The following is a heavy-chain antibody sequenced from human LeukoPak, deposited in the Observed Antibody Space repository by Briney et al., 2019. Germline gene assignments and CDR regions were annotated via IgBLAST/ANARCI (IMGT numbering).Heavy chain of an antibody. J-gene: IGHJ4*02. CDR2: IYTSGST. D-gene: IGHD5-12*01. CDR3: ARDRTGYSGYDSQQPYFDY. V-gene: IGHV4-61*02. CDR1: GGSISSGSYY. Sequence: SETLSLTCTVSGGSISSGSYYWSWIRQPAGKGLEWIGRIYTSGSTNYNPSLKSRVTISVDTSKNQFSLKLSSVTAADTAVYYCARDRTGYSGYDSQQPYFDYWGQGTLVTVSS.